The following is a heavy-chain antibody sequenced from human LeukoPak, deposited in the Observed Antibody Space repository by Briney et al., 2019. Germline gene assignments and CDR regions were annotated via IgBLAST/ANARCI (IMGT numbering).Heavy chain of an antibody. J-gene: IGHJ3*02. Sequence: PGGSLGLSCAASGFTLSSYWMHWVRQAPGKGLVWVSGINSDGGSTRYADSVKGRFIITRDNAKNMLYLQMNSLRAEDTAVYYCASMNGHAFDIWGQGTRVTVSS. D-gene: IGHD2-8*01. CDR1: GFTLSSYW. CDR3: ASMNGHAFDI. CDR2: INSDGGST. V-gene: IGHV3-74*01.